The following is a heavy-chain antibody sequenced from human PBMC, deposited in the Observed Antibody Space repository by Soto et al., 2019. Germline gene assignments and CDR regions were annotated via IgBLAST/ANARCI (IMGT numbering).Heavy chain of an antibody. D-gene: IGHD6-6*01. CDR1: VYSFTSYW. V-gene: IGHV5-10-1*01. CDR3: ARLPVSGSSSYYYYGMDV. Sequence: PGESLKISCKGSVYSFTSYWISWVRQMPGKGLEWMGRIDPSDSYTNYSPSFQGHVTISADKSISTAYLQWSSLKASDTAMYYCARLPVSGSSSYYYYGMDVWGQGTTVTVSS. J-gene: IGHJ6*02. CDR2: IDPSDSYT.